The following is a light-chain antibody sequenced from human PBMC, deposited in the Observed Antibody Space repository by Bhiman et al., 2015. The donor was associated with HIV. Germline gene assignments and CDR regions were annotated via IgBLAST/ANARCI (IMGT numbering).Light chain of an antibody. Sequence: QSALTQPASVSGSPGQSITISCTGTSSDVGGHNYVSWYQHHPGKAPKLLIYDVSKRPSGVSNRFSGSKSGNTASLTISGLQAEDEADYHCSSYTTRNSYVFGSATKVTVL. CDR3: SSYTTRNSYV. CDR2: DVS. V-gene: IGLV2-14*03. J-gene: IGLJ1*01. CDR1: SSDVGGHNY.